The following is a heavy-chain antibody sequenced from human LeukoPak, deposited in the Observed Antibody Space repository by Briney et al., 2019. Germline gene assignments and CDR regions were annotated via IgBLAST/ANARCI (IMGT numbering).Heavy chain of an antibody. CDR3: AIKEWELNGLDP. Sequence: KTSETLSLTCTVSGGSISSYYWSWIRQPPGKGLEWIGYIYYSGSTNYNPSLKSRVTISVDTSKNQFSLKLSSVTAADTAVYYCAIKEWELNGLDPWGQGTLVTVSS. V-gene: IGHV4-59*01. J-gene: IGHJ5*02. CDR2: IYYSGST. CDR1: GGSISSYY. D-gene: IGHD1-26*01.